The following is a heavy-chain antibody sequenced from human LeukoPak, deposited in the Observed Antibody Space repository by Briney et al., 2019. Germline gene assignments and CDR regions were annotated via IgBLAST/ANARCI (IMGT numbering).Heavy chain of an antibody. CDR2: ISGSGGST. CDR3: EKGLAPDY. J-gene: IGHJ4*02. Sequence: AGSLRLSCAASGFTFSSYAMSWVRQPPGKGLEWVSAISGSGGSTYYADSVKGRFTISRDNSKNTLYLHMASLRAEDTGVYYCEKGLAPDYWGQGTLVTVSS. V-gene: IGHV3-23*01. CDR1: GFTFSSYA.